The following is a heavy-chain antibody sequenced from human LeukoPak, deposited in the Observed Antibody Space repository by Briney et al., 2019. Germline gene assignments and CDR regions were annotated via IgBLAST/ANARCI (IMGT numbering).Heavy chain of an antibody. D-gene: IGHD3-10*01. CDR3: ARDRGVAVNYYGMDV. CDR1: GYTFTGYY. Sequence: ASVKVSCKASGYTFTGYYMHWVRQAPGQGLEWMGWINPNSGGTNYAQKFQGRVTMTRDTSISTAYMELSRLRSDDTAVYYRARDRGVAVNYYGMDVWGQGTTVTVSS. J-gene: IGHJ6*02. V-gene: IGHV1-2*02. CDR2: INPNSGGT.